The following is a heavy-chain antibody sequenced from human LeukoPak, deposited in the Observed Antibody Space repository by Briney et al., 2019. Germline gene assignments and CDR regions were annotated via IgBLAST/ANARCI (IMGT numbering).Heavy chain of an antibody. CDR3: AKDIGGDTAMVAVDY. J-gene: IGHJ4*02. CDR1: GFTFSSYG. V-gene: IGHV3-30*02. D-gene: IGHD5-18*01. Sequence: PGGSLRLSCAASGFTFSSYGMHWVRQAPGKGLDWVAFIRYDGSNKYYADSVKGRFTISRDNSKNTLYLQMNSLRAEDTAVYYCAKDIGGDTAMVAVDYWGQGTLVTVSS. CDR2: IRYDGSNK.